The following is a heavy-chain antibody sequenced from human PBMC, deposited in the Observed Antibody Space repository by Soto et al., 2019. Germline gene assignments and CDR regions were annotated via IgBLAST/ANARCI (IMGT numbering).Heavy chain of an antibody. CDR3: ARVRQLVGYFYYYMDV. J-gene: IGHJ6*03. CDR2: IIPIFGTA. V-gene: IGHV1-69*13. D-gene: IGHD6-6*01. Sequence: SVKVSCKASGYTFSSYAISWVRQAPGQGLEWMGGIIPIFGTANYAQKFQGRVTITADESTSTAYMELRGLRSDDSAVYYCARVRQLVGYFYYYMDVWGNGTTVTVSS. CDR1: GYTFSSYA.